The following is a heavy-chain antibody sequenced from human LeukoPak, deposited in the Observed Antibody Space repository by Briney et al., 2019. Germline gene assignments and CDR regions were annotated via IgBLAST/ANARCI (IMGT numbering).Heavy chain of an antibody. CDR2: ISRSGSTK. CDR3: ARLSAMLRGPEAFYYFEY. Sequence: GGSLRLSCAASGFTFSDYNMRWIRQAPGKGLEWVSSISRSGSTKYYADSVKGRFTISRDNARNSLYLQMNSLRADDTAVYYCARLSAMLRGPEAFYYFEYWGQGTLVTVSS. J-gene: IGHJ4*02. V-gene: IGHV3-11*04. CDR1: GFTFSDYN. D-gene: IGHD3-10*01.